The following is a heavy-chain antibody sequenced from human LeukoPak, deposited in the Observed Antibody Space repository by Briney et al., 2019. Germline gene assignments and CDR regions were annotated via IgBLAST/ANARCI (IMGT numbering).Heavy chain of an antibody. J-gene: IGHJ4*02. Sequence: PGGSLRLSXAASGFTFSSYWMSWVRQAPGKGLEWVANIKQDGSEKYYVDSVKGRFTISRDNAKNSLYLQMNSLRAEDTAVYYCARVPSNYGSGKLTTPAFDIWGQGILVTVSS. CDR1: GFTFSSYW. CDR3: ARVPSNYGSGKLTTPAFDI. D-gene: IGHD3-10*01. V-gene: IGHV3-7*01. CDR2: IKQDGSEK.